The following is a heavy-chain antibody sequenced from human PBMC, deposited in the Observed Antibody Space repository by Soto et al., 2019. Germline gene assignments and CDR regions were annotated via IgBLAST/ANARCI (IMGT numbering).Heavy chain of an antibody. J-gene: IGHJ3*01. CDR3: ARADRSAFEV. CDR2: IYSTYARGRT. V-gene: IGHV3-66*01. Sequence: EEQLVESGGGLVQLGGSLRLSGAASGFGANEKHLRWDRKPPGGGLEWVSTIYSTYARGRTGYADSVEGRFTISRDNSKNTLSLQMNTLRAEDTAVYYCARADRSAFEVWGQGAMVIVSS. CDR1: GFGANEKH.